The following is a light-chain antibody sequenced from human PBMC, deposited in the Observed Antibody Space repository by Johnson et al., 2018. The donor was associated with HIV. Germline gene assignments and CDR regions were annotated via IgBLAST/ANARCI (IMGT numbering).Light chain of an antibody. CDR1: SSDIGNNY. Sequence: QAVLTQPPSVSAAPGQKVTISCSGSSSDIGNNYVSWYQQFPVTAPKLLIYENDKRPSGIPDRFSDSKSATSATLGITGLQTRDEADYYCGTWDNSLSTGAVFGTWTKVTVL. V-gene: IGLV1-51*02. CDR3: GTWDNSLSTGAV. CDR2: END. J-gene: IGLJ1*01.